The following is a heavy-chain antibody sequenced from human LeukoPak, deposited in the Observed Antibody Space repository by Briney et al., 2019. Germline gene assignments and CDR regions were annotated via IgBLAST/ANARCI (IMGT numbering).Heavy chain of an antibody. J-gene: IGHJ4*02. V-gene: IGHV4-31*03. CDR1: GGSISSGGYY. CDR2: IYYSGST. CDR3: ARDRSSTMVLGY. Sequence: SETLSLTCTVSGGSISSGGYYWSWIRQHPGKGLEWIGYIYYSGSTYYNPSLKSRVTISVDTSKNQFSLKLSSVTAADTAVYYCARDRSSTMVLGYWGQGTLVTVSS. D-gene: IGHD3-10*01.